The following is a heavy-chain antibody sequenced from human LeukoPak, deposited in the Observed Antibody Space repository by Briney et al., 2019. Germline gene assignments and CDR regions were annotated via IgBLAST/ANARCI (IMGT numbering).Heavy chain of an antibody. CDR1: GFTVSSNY. D-gene: IGHD5-24*01. CDR3: ARGREMATNGDAFDI. CDR2: IYSGGST. Sequence: GGSLRLSCAASGFTVSSNYMSWVRQAQGKGLEWVSVIYSGGSTYYADSVKGRFTISRDNSKNTLYLRMNSLRAEDTAVYYCARGREMATNGDAFDIWGQGTMVTVSS. V-gene: IGHV3-53*01. J-gene: IGHJ3*02.